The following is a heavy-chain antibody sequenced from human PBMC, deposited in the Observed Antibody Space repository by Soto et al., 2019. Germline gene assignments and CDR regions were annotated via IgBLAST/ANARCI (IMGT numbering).Heavy chain of an antibody. J-gene: IGHJ6*03. D-gene: IGHD2-2*01. CDR3: ARADPRVVVPAAILYYYYYMDV. V-gene: IGHV1-3*01. CDR2: INAGNGNT. Sequence: ASVKVSCKASGYTFTSYAMHWVRQAPGQRLEWMGWINAGNGNTKYSQKFQGRVTITRDTSASTAYMELSSLRSEDTAVYYCARADPRVVVPAAILYYYYYMDVWGKGTTVT. CDR1: GYTFTSYA.